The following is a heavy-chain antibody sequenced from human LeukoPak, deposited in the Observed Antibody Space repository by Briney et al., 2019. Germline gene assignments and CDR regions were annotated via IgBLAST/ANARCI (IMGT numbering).Heavy chain of an antibody. V-gene: IGHV3-9*01. Sequence: GGSLRLSCAASGFTFSSYGMHWVRQAPGKGLEWVSGISWNSGSIGYADSVKGRFTISRDNAKNSLYLQMNSLRAEDTALYYCAKDMGGLRYFDWLFDYWGQGTLVTVSS. CDR2: ISWNSGSI. CDR3: AKDMGGLRYFDWLFDY. CDR1: GFTFSSYG. J-gene: IGHJ4*02. D-gene: IGHD3-9*01.